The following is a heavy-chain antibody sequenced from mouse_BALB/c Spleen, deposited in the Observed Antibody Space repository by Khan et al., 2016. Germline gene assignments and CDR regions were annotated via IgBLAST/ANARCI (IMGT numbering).Heavy chain of an antibody. CDR2: INTNTGEP. Sequence: QIQLVQSGPELKKPGETVKISCKASGYTFTNYGMNWVKQAPGMGLKWMGWINTNTGEPTYAEEFKGRFAFSLETSASTAYLQINNLKNEDTATYFCARYCTTYYFYYWCQGTTLTFSS. J-gene: IGHJ2*01. CDR3: ARYCTTYYFYY. CDR1: GYTFTNYG. V-gene: IGHV9-3*02.